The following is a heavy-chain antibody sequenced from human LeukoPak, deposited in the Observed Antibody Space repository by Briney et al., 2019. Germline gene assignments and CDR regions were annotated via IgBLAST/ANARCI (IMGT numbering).Heavy chain of an antibody. D-gene: IGHD4-17*01. CDR1: GGSFSGYY. CDR2: INHSGST. J-gene: IGHJ5*02. Sequence: PSETLSLTCAVYGGSFSGYYWSWIRQPPGKGLEWIGEINHSGSTNYNPALKSRVTISVDTSKNQFSLKLSSVTAADTAVYYCARGGVPYGDYYWFDHWGQGTLVTVSS. CDR3: ARGGVPYGDYYWFDH. V-gene: IGHV4-34*01.